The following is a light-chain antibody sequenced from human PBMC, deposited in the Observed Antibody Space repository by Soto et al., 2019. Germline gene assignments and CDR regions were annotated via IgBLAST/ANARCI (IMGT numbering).Light chain of an antibody. V-gene: IGKV3-11*01. CDR1: QTFSRH. CDR3: QQRSNWPPVIT. Sequence: EIVLTQSPATLSLSPGERATLSCRAGQTFSRHLAGYQQKPGQAPRLLIYDASKRATGIPARFSGRGSGTDVTLTISSLEPEDCAVYYCQQRSNWPPVITFGQGTRLEIK. J-gene: IGKJ5*01. CDR2: DAS.